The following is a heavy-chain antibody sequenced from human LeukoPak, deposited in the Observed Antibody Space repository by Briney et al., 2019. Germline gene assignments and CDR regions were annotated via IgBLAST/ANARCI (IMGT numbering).Heavy chain of an antibody. CDR3: ARGGGASFFDY. CDR2: VSGGGSST. CDR1: GFTVSSNY. V-gene: IGHV3-23*01. J-gene: IGHJ4*02. Sequence: GGSLRLSCAASGFTVSSNYMSWVRQAPGKGLEWVSAVSGGGSSTYYADSVKGRFTISRDNSKNTLYLQMNSLRAEDTAVYYCARGGGASFFDYWGQGTLVTVSS.